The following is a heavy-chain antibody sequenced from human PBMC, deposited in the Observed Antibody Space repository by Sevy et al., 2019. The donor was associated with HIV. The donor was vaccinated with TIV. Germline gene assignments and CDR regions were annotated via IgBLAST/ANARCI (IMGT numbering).Heavy chain of an antibody. CDR1: GFTFGNYW. J-gene: IGHJ3*02. V-gene: IGHV3-74*01. D-gene: IGHD3-10*01. CDR2: INNDGSNR. CDR3: GREMISMVPGVPDAFDI. Sequence: GGSLRLSCAASGFTFGNYWMHWVRQAPGKGLVWISRINNDGSNRNYADSVKGRFTTSRDNAKNTLYLQMSRLRAEDTAEYHCGREMISMVPGVPDAFDIWGQGTMVTVSS.